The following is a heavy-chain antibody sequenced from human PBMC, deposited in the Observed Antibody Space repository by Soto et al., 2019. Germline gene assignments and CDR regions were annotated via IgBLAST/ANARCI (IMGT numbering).Heavy chain of an antibody. CDR3: SAATTWEFHFPY. CDR2: IWYDGSNT. CDR1: GFTISTHG. Sequence: QAQLVESGGGVVQPGTSLRLSCAASGFTISTHGMHWVRQAPGKGLEWVANIWYDGSNTFYAESVKGRFSISKDNSKNTLYRQSSSLRAEYTAVYYCSAATTWEFHFPYWGQGPQVTVSS. J-gene: IGHJ4*02. V-gene: IGHV3-33*03. D-gene: IGHD3-10*01.